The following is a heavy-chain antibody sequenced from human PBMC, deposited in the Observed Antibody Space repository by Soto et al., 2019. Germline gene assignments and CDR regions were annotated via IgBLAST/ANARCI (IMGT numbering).Heavy chain of an antibody. CDR2: ITGSGGTT. Sequence: GGSLRHSCAASEFTFIKFAMSWVRQAPGKGLEWVSTITGSGGTTHYADSVRGRFTISRDNSKNTLYLQMDSLIADDTGLYYCAKESSLSCSGGNCYGAFDIWGQGTIVTVSS. CDR3: AKESSLSCSGGNCYGAFDI. CDR1: EFTFIKFA. J-gene: IGHJ3*02. D-gene: IGHD2-15*01. V-gene: IGHV3-23*01.